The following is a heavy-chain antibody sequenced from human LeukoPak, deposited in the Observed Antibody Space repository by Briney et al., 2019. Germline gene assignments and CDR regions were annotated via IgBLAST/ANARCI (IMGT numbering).Heavy chain of an antibody. CDR1: GFTFSRYS. CDR2: ITSSKSTT. D-gene: IGHD6-13*01. J-gene: IGHJ6*03. V-gene: IGHV3-48*04. CDR3: ARDIRDSSSSWLTHQYYYYMDV. Sequence: RPEGSLKLSCVASGFTFSRYSMNWVRQAPGKGLEWVSHITSSKSTTYYADSVKGRFTISRDNAKNSLYLQMNSLRAEDTAVYYCARDIRDSSSSWLTHQYYYYMDVWGKGTTVTVSS.